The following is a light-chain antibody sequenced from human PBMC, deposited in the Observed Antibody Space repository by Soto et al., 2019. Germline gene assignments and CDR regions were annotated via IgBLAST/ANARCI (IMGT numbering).Light chain of an antibody. V-gene: IGKV1-33*01. Sequence: DIQMTQSPSSLSASVGDRVTITCQASQDISNYLNWYQQKPGKAPKLLIYDASNLETGVPSRFSGSGSGTDFTFTISSLQPEDFAVYYCQQYTDWPLTFGGGTKVEIK. J-gene: IGKJ4*01. CDR1: QDISNY. CDR3: QQYTDWPLT. CDR2: DAS.